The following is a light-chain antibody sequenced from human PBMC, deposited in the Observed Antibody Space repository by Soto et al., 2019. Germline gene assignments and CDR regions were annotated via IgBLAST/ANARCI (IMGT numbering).Light chain of an antibody. Sequence: DIQMTQSPSSLSASVGDRVTITCRASQSISSYLNWYRQKPGKAPKLLIYAASSLQSGVPSRFSGSGSGTDFTLTISSLQPEDFATYYCQRSYSTLFTFGPGTKVDIK. CDR2: AAS. J-gene: IGKJ3*01. CDR3: QRSYSTLFT. CDR1: QSISSY. V-gene: IGKV1-39*01.